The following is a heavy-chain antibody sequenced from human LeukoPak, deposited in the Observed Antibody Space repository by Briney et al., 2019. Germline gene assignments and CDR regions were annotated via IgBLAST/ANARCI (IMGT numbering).Heavy chain of an antibody. Sequence: SETLSLTCTVSGDSISGSYWNWIRQPPGKGLEWIGYIYYSGSTNYNPSLKSRVTISIDTSKNQFSLRLSSVTAADTAVYYCARETEKQWQYWGQGTMVTVSS. D-gene: IGHD6-19*01. J-gene: IGHJ3*01. CDR1: GDSISGSY. CDR2: IYYSGST. CDR3: ARETEKQWQY. V-gene: IGHV4-59*12.